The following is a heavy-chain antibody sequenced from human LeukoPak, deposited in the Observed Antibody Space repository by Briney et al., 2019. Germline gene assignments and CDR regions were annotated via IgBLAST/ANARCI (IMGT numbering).Heavy chain of an antibody. Sequence: KSSETLSLTCTVSGGSISSYYWSWIRQPAGKGLEWIGRIYTSGSTNYNPSLKSRVTISVDTSKNQFSLKLRSMTAADTAVYYCARWVGDFWTGYQDYFDYWGQGTLVTVSS. D-gene: IGHD3/OR15-3a*01. J-gene: IGHJ4*02. CDR2: IYTSGST. V-gene: IGHV4-4*07. CDR3: ARWVGDFWTGYQDYFDY. CDR1: GGSISSYY.